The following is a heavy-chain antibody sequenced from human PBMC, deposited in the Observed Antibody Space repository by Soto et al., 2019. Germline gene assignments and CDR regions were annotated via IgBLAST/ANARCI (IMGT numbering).Heavy chain of an antibody. CDR3: ARAHTMMILDRFDP. V-gene: IGHV3-33*01. D-gene: IGHD3-22*01. J-gene: IGHJ5*02. CDR2: IWFDGSKK. CDR1: GFKFRNYA. Sequence: GGSLRLSCAASGFKFRNYAIHWVRHAPGKGLEWLAVIWFDGSKKYYADSVKGQFTISRDNSKNTVYLDMNSLTADDSGVFYCARAHTMMILDRFDPWGHGTLVTVSS.